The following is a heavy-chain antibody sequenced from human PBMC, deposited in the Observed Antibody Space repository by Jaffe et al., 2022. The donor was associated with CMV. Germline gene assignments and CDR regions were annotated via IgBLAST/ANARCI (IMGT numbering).Heavy chain of an antibody. CDR2: IDPSDSYT. CDR3: AGTHGVYCSGGSCYPNYYYYYMDV. J-gene: IGHJ6*03. V-gene: IGHV5-10-1*03. D-gene: IGHD2-15*01. Sequence: EVQLVQSGAEVKKPGESLRISCKGSGYSFTSYWISWVRQMPGKGLEWMGRIDPSDSYTNYSPSFQGHVTISADKSISTAYLQWSSLKASDTAMYYCAGTHGVYCSGGSCYPNYYYYYMDVWGKGTTVTVSS. CDR1: GYSFTSYW.